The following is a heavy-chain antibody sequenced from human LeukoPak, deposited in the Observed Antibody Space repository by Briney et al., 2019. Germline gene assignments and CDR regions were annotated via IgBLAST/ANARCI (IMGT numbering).Heavy chain of an antibody. J-gene: IGHJ1*01. CDR1: GYTFTSYD. V-gene: IGHV1-8*03. D-gene: IGHD6-13*01. Sequence: ASVKVSCKASGYTFTSYDINWVRQATGQGLEWMGWMNPNSGNTGYAQKFQGRVTITRNTSISTAYMELSSLRSEDTAVYYCARDKQVAAAHSYEYFQHWGQGTLVTVSS. CDR3: ARDKQVAAAHSYEYFQH. CDR2: MNPNSGNT.